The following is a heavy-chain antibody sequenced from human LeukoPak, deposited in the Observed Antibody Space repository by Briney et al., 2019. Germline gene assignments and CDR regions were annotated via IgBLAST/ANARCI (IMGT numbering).Heavy chain of an antibody. D-gene: IGHD3-16*01. CDR2: IYPSDSDT. CDR1: GYTFTSSW. Sequence: GASLKISCQGSGYTFTSSWIGWVRHMPGKGLEWMGIIYPSDSDTRYSPSFQGQVTISADKSISTAYLQWSSLKASDTAIYYCARGGGRYLSAKRSLFFDYWGQGTLVTVSS. V-gene: IGHV5-51*01. J-gene: IGHJ4*02. CDR3: ARGGGRYLSAKRSLFFDY.